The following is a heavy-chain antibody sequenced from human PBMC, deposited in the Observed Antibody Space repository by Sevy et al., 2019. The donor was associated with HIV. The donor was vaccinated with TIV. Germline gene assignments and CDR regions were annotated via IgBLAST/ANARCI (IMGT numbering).Heavy chain of an antibody. J-gene: IGHJ4*02. Sequence: SETLSLTCTVSGGSISSSSYYWGWIRQPPGKGLEWIESIYYSGSTYYNPSLKSRVTISVDTSKNQFSLKLSSVTAADTAVYYCARSLSYYDGSGYYHTYYFDYWGQGTLVTVSS. V-gene: IGHV4-39*01. CDR3: ARSLSYYDGSGYYHTYYFDY. D-gene: IGHD3-22*01. CDR2: IYYSGST. CDR1: GGSISSSSYY.